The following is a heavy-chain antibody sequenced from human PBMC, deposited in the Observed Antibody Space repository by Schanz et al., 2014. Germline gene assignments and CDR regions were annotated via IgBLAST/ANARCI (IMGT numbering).Heavy chain of an antibody. V-gene: IGHV4-61*02. CDR3: ARDMVENWFDS. CDR1: GGSISSGSYY. CDR2: IYSTGST. J-gene: IGHJ5*01. D-gene: IGHD3-10*01. Sequence: QVQLQESGPGLVKPSQTLSLTFTVSGGSISSGSYYWSWIRQPAGKGLEWIGRIYSTGSTNYNPSLKSRDTISKPTSKTHSPLNLPSVTAADTAVYYCARDMVENWFDSWGQGTLVTVSS.